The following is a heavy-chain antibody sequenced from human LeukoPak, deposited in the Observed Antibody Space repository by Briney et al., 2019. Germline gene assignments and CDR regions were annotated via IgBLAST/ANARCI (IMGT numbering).Heavy chain of an antibody. J-gene: IGHJ4*02. CDR1: GFSLSTSGAG. CDR3: ALKGGSGIFAY. Sequence: SGATLVNPTQTLTLTCTFSGFSLSTSGAGVGLIRQPPGKALEWLAVSYWNDDKRYSPSLKRRLTITKDTSKNQVVLAMTNMDPVDTATYYCALKGGSGIFAYWGQGTLVTVSS. V-gene: IGHV2-5*01. CDR2: SYWNDDK. D-gene: IGHD3-10*01.